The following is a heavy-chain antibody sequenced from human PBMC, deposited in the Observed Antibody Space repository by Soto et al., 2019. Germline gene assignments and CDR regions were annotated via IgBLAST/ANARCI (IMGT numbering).Heavy chain of an antibody. V-gene: IGHV4-4*02. CDR2: IYHSGST. CDR3: AVGKGIAAAGTQDYFDY. J-gene: IGHJ4*02. CDR1: GGSISSSNW. D-gene: IGHD6-13*01. Sequence: QVQLQESGPGLVKPSGTLSLTCAVSGGSISSSNWWSWVRQPAGKGLEWIGEIYHSGSTNYNPSLKSRVTISVDKSKNQFSLKLSSVTAADTAVYYCAVGKGIAAAGTQDYFDYWGQGTLVTVSS.